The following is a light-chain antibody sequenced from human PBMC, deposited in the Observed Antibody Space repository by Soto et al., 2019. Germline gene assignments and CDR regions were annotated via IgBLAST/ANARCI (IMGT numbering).Light chain of an antibody. J-gene: IGKJ2*01. CDR3: QQYDHFPYT. Sequence: DIQMTQSPSSLSASVGDRVTITCQASHHIAYYVNWFQHRPGRVPNLLIYDASYLETGVPSRFSGSGSWTDFTFTISSLQPEDFATYFRQQYDHFPYTFGQGTKVEIK. V-gene: IGKV1-33*01. CDR1: HHIAYY. CDR2: DAS.